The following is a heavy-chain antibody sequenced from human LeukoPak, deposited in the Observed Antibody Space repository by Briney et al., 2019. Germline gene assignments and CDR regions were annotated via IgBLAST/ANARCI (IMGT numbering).Heavy chain of an antibody. CDR2: IRYDGSNK. CDR1: GFTFSSYG. CDR3: ANGFGTVTPLPG. D-gene: IGHD4-17*01. Sequence: PGGSLRLSCAASGFTFSSYGMHWVRQAPGKGPEWVAFIRYDGSNKYYADSVKGRFTISRDNSKNTLYLQMNSLRAEDTAVYYCANGFGTVTPLPGWGQGTLVTVSS. V-gene: IGHV3-30*02. J-gene: IGHJ4*02.